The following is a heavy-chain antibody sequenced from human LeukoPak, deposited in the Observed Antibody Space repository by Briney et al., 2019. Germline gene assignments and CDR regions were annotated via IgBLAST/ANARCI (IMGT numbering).Heavy chain of an antibody. J-gene: IGHJ5*02. D-gene: IGHD3-10*01. CDR2: ISYDGSNK. V-gene: IGHV3-30*04. Sequence: PGGSLRLSCAASGFTFSSYAMHWVRQAPGKGLEWVAVISYDGSNKYYADSVKGRFTISRDNSKNTLYLQMNSLRAEDTAVYYCARDQAPITMARGKYPSNSWFDPWGQGTLVTVSS. CDR1: GFTFSSYA. CDR3: ARDQAPITMARGKYPSNSWFDP.